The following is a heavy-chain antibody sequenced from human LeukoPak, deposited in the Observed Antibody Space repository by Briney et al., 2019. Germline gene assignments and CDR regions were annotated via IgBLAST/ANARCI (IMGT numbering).Heavy chain of an antibody. J-gene: IGHJ6*03. Sequence: SQTLSLTCTVSGGSISSGDYYWSWIRQPPGKGLEWIGYIYYSGSTYYNPSLKSRVTISVDTSKNQFSLKLSSVTAADTAVYYCASATFGVVILPMDVWGKGTTVTVSS. CDR3: ASATFGVVILPMDV. V-gene: IGHV4-30-4*08. CDR2: IYYSGST. D-gene: IGHD3-3*01. CDR1: GGSISSGDYY.